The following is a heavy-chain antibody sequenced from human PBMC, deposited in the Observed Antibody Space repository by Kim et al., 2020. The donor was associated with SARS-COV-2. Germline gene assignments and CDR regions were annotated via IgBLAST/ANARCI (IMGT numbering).Heavy chain of an antibody. CDR3: AKYPSVTASGSFDY. Sequence: SVKGRFTISRDNSKNTLYLQMDSLRAEDTAVYYCAKYPSVTASGSFDYWGQGTLVTVSS. J-gene: IGHJ4*02. D-gene: IGHD2-21*02. V-gene: IGHV3-23*01.